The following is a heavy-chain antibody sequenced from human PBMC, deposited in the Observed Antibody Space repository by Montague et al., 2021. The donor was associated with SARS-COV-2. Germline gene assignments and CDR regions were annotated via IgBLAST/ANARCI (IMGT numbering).Heavy chain of an antibody. CDR3: ARGRQHFNMIVVVMTGGEYYFAY. CDR2: INHRGTS. Sequence: SETLSLTCAVYGGSFSDNYWSWIRKPPGKGLEWIGEINHRGTSNYNPSLKSRVSISVDTSKNQFSLYLGSVTAADTAVYYCARGRQHFNMIVVVMTGGEYYFAYGGQGTLVTVSP. V-gene: IGHV4-34*01. J-gene: IGHJ4*02. D-gene: IGHD3-22*01. CDR1: GGSFSDNY.